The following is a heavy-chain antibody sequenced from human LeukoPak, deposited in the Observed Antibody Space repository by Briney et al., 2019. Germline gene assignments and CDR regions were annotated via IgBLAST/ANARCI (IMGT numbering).Heavy chain of an antibody. V-gene: IGHV6-1*01. CDR1: GDSPSSNSAA. CDR3: ARLYVDRGSTGYTFFDY. J-gene: IGHJ4*02. CDR2: TYYRSKWYS. D-gene: IGHD6-13*01. Sequence: QTLSLTCAMSGDSPSSNSAAWNWIRQSPSRGLEWLGRTYYRSKWYSEYAVSVKSRITINPDTSKNQFSLQLNSVTPEDTAVYYCARLYVDRGSTGYTFFDYWGQGTLVTVSS.